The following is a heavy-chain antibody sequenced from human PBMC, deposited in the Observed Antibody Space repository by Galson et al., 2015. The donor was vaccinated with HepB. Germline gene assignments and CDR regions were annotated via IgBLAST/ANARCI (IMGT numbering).Heavy chain of an antibody. CDR2: ISGSGGST. J-gene: IGHJ6*02. CDR3: AKTVAGLAGGGYYYSGMDV. D-gene: IGHD6-19*01. Sequence: SLRLSCAASGYTFSSYAMSWVRQAPGKGPEWVSAISGSGGSTYYADSVKGRFTISRDNSKNTLYLQMNSLRAEDTAVYYCAKTVAGLAGGGYYYSGMDVWGQGTTVTVSS. V-gene: IGHV3-23*01. CDR1: GYTFSSYA.